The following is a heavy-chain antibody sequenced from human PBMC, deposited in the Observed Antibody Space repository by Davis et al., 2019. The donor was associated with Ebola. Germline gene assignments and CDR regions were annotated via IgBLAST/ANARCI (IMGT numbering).Heavy chain of an antibody. J-gene: IGHJ4*02. Sequence: PGGSLRLSCVASVYSISTSVMGWVRQAPGKGLEWVSAISAAGDTTYYTESVTGRFTISRDNSKNTVFLQMSSLRAEETAVYYCSKEGRTGTLKYWGQGTVVTVSS. CDR2: ISAAGDTT. CDR3: SKEGRTGTLKY. V-gene: IGHV3-23*01. D-gene: IGHD1-1*01. CDR1: VYSISTSV.